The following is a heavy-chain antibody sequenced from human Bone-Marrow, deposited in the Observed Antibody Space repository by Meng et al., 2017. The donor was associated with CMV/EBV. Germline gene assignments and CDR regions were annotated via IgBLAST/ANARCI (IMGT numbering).Heavy chain of an antibody. CDR2: ISSNGGST. CDR1: GFTFSSYA. D-gene: IGHD1-26*01. Sequence: GGSLRLSCAASGFTFSSYAMHWVRQAPGKGLEYVSAISSNGGSTYYADSVKGRFTISRDNSKNTLYLQMGSLRAEDMAVYYCASSGSSLSRGGMDVWGQGTTVTGYS. J-gene: IGHJ6*02. V-gene: IGHV3-64*02. CDR3: ASSGSSLSRGGMDV.